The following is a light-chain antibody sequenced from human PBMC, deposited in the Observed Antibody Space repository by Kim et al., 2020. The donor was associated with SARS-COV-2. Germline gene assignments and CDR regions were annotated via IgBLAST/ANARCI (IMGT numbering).Light chain of an antibody. CDR2: GKD. CDR1: SLRSYY. Sequence: ALGQTVRITCQGDSLRSYYAAWYQQRPGQAPVLVIYGKDNRPSGIPDRFSGSSSGNTATLTITGAQADDEADYYCYSRDTNGNYVLFGGGTSLTV. V-gene: IGLV3-19*01. CDR3: YSRDTNGNYVL. J-gene: IGLJ2*01.